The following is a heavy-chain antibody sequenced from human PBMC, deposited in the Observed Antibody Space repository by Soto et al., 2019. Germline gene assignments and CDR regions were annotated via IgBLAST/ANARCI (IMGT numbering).Heavy chain of an antibody. CDR1: GYTFTGYY. Sequence: ASVKVSCKASGYTFTGYYMHWVRQAPGQGLEWMGWINPNSGGTNYAQKFQGWVTMTRDTSISTAYMELSRLRSDDTAVYYCARRLSHGSGSYLKLDAFDIWGQGTMVTVSS. CDR3: ARRLSHGSGSYLKLDAFDI. V-gene: IGHV1-2*04. CDR2: INPNSGGT. J-gene: IGHJ3*02. D-gene: IGHD3-10*01.